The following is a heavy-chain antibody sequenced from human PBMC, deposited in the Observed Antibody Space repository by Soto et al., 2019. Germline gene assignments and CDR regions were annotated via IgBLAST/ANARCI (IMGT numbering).Heavy chain of an antibody. Sequence: QVQLVQSGAEVKKPGASVKVSCKASGYTFTSYGISWVRQAPGQGLEWMGWISAYNGNTNYAQKLQGRVTMTTDTSAGTAYIERRSLRSDDTAVYYWARASPLATVTASYYYYGMDVWGQGTTVTVSS. V-gene: IGHV1-18*01. D-gene: IGHD2-21*02. CDR1: GYTFTSYG. J-gene: IGHJ6*02. CDR3: ARASPLATVTASYYYYGMDV. CDR2: ISAYNGNT.